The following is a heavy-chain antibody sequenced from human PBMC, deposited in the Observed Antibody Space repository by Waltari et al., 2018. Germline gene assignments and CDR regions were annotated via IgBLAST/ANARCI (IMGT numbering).Heavy chain of an antibody. CDR2: MSSSSSYI. CDR3: ARPPPND. CDR1: GFTFSSYS. V-gene: IGHV3-21*01. J-gene: IGHJ4*02. Sequence: EVQLVESVGGLVKPGGSLRLSCAASGFTFSSYSMDWVRQAPGKGLEWVSYMSSSSSYIIYTDAVKGRFTIARDNAKNSRDLQMNSRGAEDTDVYYCARPPPNDWGQGTLVTVSS.